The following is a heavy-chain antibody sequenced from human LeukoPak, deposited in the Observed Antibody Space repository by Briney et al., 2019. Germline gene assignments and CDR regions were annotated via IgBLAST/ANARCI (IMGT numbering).Heavy chain of an antibody. CDR3: ARVGGH. D-gene: IGHD3-10*01. CDR1: GFTFSSYS. V-gene: IGHV3-48*01. Sequence: GGSLRLSCAASGFTFSSYSMNWVRQAPGKGLEWVSYISSSRSSIYYADSVRGRFIISRDNSKNTLYLQMNSLRVEDTAVYYCARVGGHWGQGTLVTVSS. CDR2: ISSSRSSI. J-gene: IGHJ4*02.